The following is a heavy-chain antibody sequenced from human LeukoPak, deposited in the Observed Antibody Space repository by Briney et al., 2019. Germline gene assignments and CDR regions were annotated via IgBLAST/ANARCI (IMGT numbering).Heavy chain of an antibody. D-gene: IGHD4-17*01. J-gene: IGHJ4*02. CDR2: SANKAKSYTT. CDR1: GFTFSDHY. V-gene: IGHV3-72*01. Sequence: GGSLRLSCAASGFTFSDHYMDWVRQAPGKGLDWVGRSANKAKSYTTEYAAAVKGRFTISRDDSKNLLYLQMTSLKTEDAAVYYCARDSGDYVNDYWGQGTLVTVSS. CDR3: ARDSGDYVNDY.